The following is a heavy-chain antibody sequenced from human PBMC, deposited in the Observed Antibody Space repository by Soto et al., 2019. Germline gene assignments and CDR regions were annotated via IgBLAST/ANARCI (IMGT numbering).Heavy chain of an antibody. Sequence: SETLSLTCVVYGGYFSGSYWGCIVQHPGKRLEWIGGINHIGNTYNNPSLKSRVTISVDKSKNQFSLKLSSVTAADTAVYYCARVRNDSSGYYRDYYFDYWGQGTLVTVSS. J-gene: IGHJ4*02. D-gene: IGHD3-22*01. CDR2: INHIGNT. CDR1: GGYFSGSY. V-gene: IGHV4-34*01. CDR3: ARVRNDSSGYYRDYYFDY.